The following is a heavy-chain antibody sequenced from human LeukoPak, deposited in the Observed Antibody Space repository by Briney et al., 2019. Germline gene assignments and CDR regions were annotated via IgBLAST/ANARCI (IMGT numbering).Heavy chain of an antibody. CDR1: GFTFSSYW. V-gene: IGHV3-7*05. CDR2: IKEDGCEK. Sequence: GGSLRLSCTASGFTFSSYWMSWVRQAPGRGLEWVANIKEDGCEKYYVDSVTGRFTISRDNAKKSLYLQMNSLRAEDTAVYYCASQFWWAAVPGTLDYWGQGTLVTVSS. CDR3: ASQFWWAAVPGTLDY. D-gene: IGHD6-19*01. J-gene: IGHJ4*02.